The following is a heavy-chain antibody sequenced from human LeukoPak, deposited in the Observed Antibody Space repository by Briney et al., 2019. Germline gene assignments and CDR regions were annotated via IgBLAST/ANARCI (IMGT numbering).Heavy chain of an antibody. J-gene: IGHJ6*02. CDR3: ARQSGSSGYYYYYYGMDV. D-gene: IGHD3-22*01. CDR2: IYPGDSDT. Sequence: GESLQISCKGSGSSFTSYWIGWVRQMPGKGLEWMGIIYPGDSDTRYSPSFQGQVTISADKSISTAYLQWSSLKASDTAMYYCARQSGSSGYYYYYYGMDVWGQGTTVTVSS. V-gene: IGHV5-51*01. CDR1: GSSFTSYW.